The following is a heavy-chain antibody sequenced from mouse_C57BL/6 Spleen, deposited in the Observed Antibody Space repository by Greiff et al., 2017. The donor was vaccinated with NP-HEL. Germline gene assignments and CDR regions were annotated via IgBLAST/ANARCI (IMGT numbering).Heavy chain of an antibody. D-gene: IGHD2-1*01. CDR2: IDPSDSYT. J-gene: IGHJ3*01. Sequence: VQLQQSGAELVMPGASVKLSCKASGYTFTSYWMHWVKQRPGQGLEWIGEIDPSDSYTNYNQKFQGKSTLTVDKSSSTAYMQLSSLTSEDSAVYYCARGKDYGNSFAYWGQGILVTVSA. V-gene: IGHV1-69*01. CDR3: ARGKDYGNSFAY. CDR1: GYTFTSYW.